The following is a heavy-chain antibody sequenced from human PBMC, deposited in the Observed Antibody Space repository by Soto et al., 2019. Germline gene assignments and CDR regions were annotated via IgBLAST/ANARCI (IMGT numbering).Heavy chain of an antibody. CDR3: TRRHCSGGGCHSDFDY. Sequence: VQLVESGGGLVQPGGSLKLSCAASGFTLSAFDIHWVRQASGEGLEWVGRIKTKVESYATELAASVKGRFTISRDDPKNTAYLEMNSLKTEDTAVYYCTRRHCSGGGCHSDFDYWGQGTLVTVSS. CDR1: GFTLSAFD. V-gene: IGHV3-73*01. D-gene: IGHD2-15*01. CDR2: IKTKVESYAT. J-gene: IGHJ4*02.